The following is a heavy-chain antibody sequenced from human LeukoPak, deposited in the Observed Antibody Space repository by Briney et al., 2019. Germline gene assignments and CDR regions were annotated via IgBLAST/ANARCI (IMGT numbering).Heavy chain of an antibody. J-gene: IGHJ4*02. CDR1: GFTFSSNA. D-gene: IGHD6-19*01. Sequence: GGSLRLSGAASGFTFSSNARSGFRKAPGKGLEWFSAISGSGGSTYYADSVKGRFTISRDNSKNTLYLQMNSLRAEDTAVYYCANYLSSSENSGLDYWGQGTLVTVSS. CDR3: ANYLSSSENSGLDY. CDR2: ISGSGGST. V-gene: IGHV3-23*01.